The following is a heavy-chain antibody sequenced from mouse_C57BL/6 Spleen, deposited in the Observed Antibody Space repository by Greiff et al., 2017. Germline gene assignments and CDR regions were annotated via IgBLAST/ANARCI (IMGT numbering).Heavy chain of an antibody. CDR3: ARSDGYYDYWYFDV. J-gene: IGHJ1*03. Sequence: QVQLQQSGAELVRPGTSVKVSCKASGYAFTNYLIEWVKQRPGQGLEWIGVINPGSGGPNYNEKFKGKATLTADKSSSTAYMQLSSLTSEDSAVYFCARSDGYYDYWYFDVWGTGTTVTVSS. V-gene: IGHV1-54*01. CDR2: INPGSGGP. D-gene: IGHD2-3*01. CDR1: GYAFTNYL.